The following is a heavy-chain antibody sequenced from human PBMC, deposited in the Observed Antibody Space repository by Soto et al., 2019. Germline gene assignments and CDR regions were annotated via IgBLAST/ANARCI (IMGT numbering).Heavy chain of an antibody. D-gene: IGHD3-10*01. J-gene: IGHJ6*02. Sequence: PSETLSLTCTVSGGSISSGGYYWSWIRQHPGKGLEWIGRIYTSGSTNYNPSLKSRVTMSVDTSKNQFSLKLSSVTAADTAVYYCARASRNYYYGPRMDVWGQGTTVTVSS. CDR3: ARASRNYYYGPRMDV. V-gene: IGHV4-61*02. CDR1: GGSISSGGYY. CDR2: IYTSGST.